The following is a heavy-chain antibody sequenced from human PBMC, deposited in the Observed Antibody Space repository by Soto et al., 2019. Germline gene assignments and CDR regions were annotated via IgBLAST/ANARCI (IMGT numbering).Heavy chain of an antibody. Sequence: GVSRRRSCAASGFTYSNYSMNGGRQAPEKGLEWVAYISASGSSIYYAGSVKGRFTISRDNAKNSLYLKMNSLRDEDTAVYYRTREFTWSEVYWGRGVQITV. CDR1: GFTYSNYS. CDR2: ISASGSSI. CDR3: TREFTWSEVY. D-gene: IGHD3-3*01. V-gene: IGHV3-48*02. J-gene: IGHJ4*02.